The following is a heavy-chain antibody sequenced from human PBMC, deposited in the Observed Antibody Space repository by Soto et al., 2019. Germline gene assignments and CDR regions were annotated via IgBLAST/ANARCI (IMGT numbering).Heavy chain of an antibody. Sequence: SETLSLTCTVSGGTISSGDYYWSWIRQPPGKGLEWIGYIYYSGSTYYNPTLKSRVTISVDTSKNQFSLKLSSVTAADTAVYYCARSDTIFGVFYFDYWGQGTLVTVSS. CDR3: ARSDTIFGVFYFDY. CDR2: IYYSGST. V-gene: IGHV4-30-4*01. J-gene: IGHJ4*02. CDR1: GGTISSGDYY. D-gene: IGHD3-3*01.